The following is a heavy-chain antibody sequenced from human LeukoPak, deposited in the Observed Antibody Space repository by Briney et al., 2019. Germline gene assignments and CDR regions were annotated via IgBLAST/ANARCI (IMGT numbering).Heavy chain of an antibody. V-gene: IGHV1-69*01. CDR2: IIPIFGTA. J-gene: IGHJ5*02. CDR3: ARNGDYVLHWFDP. D-gene: IGHD4-17*01. CDR1: GGTFSSYA. Sequence: SVKVSCRASGGTFSSYAISWVRQAPGQGLEWMGGIIPIFGTANYAQKFQGRVTITADESTSTAYMELSSLRSEDTAVYYCARNGDYVLHWFDPWGQGTLVTVSS.